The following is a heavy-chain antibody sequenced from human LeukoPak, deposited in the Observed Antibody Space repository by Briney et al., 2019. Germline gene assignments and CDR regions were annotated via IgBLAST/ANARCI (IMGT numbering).Heavy chain of an antibody. J-gene: IGHJ4*02. CDR3: ARDGRPEVWGSYHTFDY. CDR2: IYYSGST. D-gene: IGHD3-16*02. CDR1: GGSISSYY. V-gene: IGHV4-59*12. Sequence: PSETLSLTGTVSGGSISSYYWSWIRQPPGKGLEWIGYIYYSGSTNYNPSLKSRVTMSVDTSKNQFSLKLSSVTAADTAVYYCARDGRPEVWGSYHTFDYWGQGTLVTVSS.